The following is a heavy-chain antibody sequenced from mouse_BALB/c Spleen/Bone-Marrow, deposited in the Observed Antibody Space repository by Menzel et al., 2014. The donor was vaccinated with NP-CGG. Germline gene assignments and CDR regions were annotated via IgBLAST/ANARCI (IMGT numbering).Heavy chain of an antibody. CDR2: IWAGGST. J-gene: IGHJ3*01. D-gene: IGHD2-12*01. CDR3: ARDYDEWFAY. V-gene: IGHV2-9*02. CDR1: GFSLTSYG. Sequence: VMLVESGPGLVAPSQSLSITCTVSGFSLTSYGVHWVRQPPGKGLEWLGVIWAGGSTNYNSALMSRLSISKDNSKSQVFLKMNSLQTDDTAMYYCARDYDEWFAYWGQGTLVTVSA.